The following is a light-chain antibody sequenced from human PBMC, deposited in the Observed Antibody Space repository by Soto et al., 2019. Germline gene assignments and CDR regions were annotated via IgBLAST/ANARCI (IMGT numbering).Light chain of an antibody. J-gene: IGLJ2*01. CDR2: EVS. V-gene: IGLV2-8*01. Sequence: LTQPPSASGSPGQSVTISCTGTSSDVGGYNYVSWYQQHPGKAPKLMIYEVSKRPSGVPDRFSGSKSGNTASLTVSGLQAEDEADYYCSSYGGSNNLVFGGGTKVTVL. CDR1: SSDVGGYNY. CDR3: SSYGGSNNLV.